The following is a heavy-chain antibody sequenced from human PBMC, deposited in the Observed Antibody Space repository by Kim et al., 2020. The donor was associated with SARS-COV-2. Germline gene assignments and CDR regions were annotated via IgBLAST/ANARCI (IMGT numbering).Heavy chain of an antibody. J-gene: IGHJ4*02. CDR2: ISWNSGSI. V-gene: IGHV3-9*01. Sequence: GGSLRLSCAASGFTFDEYAMHWVRQAPGKGLEWVSGISWNSGSIGYADSVKGRFTISRDNAKNSLYLQMNSLRAEDTALYYCAKDGSGLTGYYFDYWGQG. D-gene: IGHD3-9*01. CDR3: AKDGSGLTGYYFDY. CDR1: GFTFDEYA.